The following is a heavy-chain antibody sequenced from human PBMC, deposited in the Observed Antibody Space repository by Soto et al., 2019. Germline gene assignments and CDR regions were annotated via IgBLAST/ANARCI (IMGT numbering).Heavy chain of an antibody. D-gene: IGHD3-9*01. CDR3: TEVEGLATSN. CDR2: ISSGGGTT. V-gene: IGHV3-23*01. CDR1: GFSFDTFA. J-gene: IGHJ3*01. Sequence: EVQLLESGGGLVQPGGSLRLSCAASGFSFDTFAMSWVRQAPGKGLEWVSAISSGGGTTYYADSVKGRFTISRDNFKNTLDLQMTGLRAEDTALDYCTEVEGLATSNWGQGTMVTVSS.